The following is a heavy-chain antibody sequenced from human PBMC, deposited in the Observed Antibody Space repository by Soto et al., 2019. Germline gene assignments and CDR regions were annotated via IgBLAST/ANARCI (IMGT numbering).Heavy chain of an antibody. J-gene: IGHJ6*02. CDR2: IIPIFGTA. D-gene: IGHD3-10*01. CDR3: ASYPGSGSYYYYGMDV. CDR1: GGTFSSYA. Sequence: VSCKASGGTFSSYAISWVRQAPGQGLEWMGGIIPIFGTANYAQKFQGRVTITADESTSTAYMELSSLRSEDTAVYYCASYPGSGSYYYYGMDVWGQGTTVTVSS. V-gene: IGHV1-69*01.